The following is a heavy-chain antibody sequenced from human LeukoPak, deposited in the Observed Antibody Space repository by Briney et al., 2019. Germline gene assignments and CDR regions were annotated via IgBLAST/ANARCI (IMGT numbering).Heavy chain of an antibody. J-gene: IGHJ6*02. CDR3: ARSIVVAGFVSDYYYYGMDV. CDR2: NRHSGDT. Sequence: KPSETLSLTCAVYGGSLTDSYWSWIRQPPGEGPGWGGGNRHSGDTNYNPSLKSRVTISLGAAKNQFSLNLSSVTAADTTVYYCARSIVVAGFVSDYYYYGMDVWGQGTTVTVSS. CDR1: GGSLTDSY. V-gene: IGHV4-34*01. D-gene: IGHD6-19*01.